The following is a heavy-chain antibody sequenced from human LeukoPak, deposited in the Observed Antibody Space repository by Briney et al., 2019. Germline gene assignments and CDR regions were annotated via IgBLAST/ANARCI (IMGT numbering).Heavy chain of an antibody. CDR2: IYTSGST. CDR3: ARDLHSGDWEA. CDR1: GGSISSYY. V-gene: IGHV4-4*07. D-gene: IGHD2-21*02. J-gene: IGHJ5*02. Sequence: SETLSLTCTVSGGSISSYYWSWIRQPAGKGLEWIGRIYTSGSTNYDPSLKSRVTMSVDTSKNQFSLKLSSVSAADTAVYYCARDLHSGDWEAWGQGTLVTVSS.